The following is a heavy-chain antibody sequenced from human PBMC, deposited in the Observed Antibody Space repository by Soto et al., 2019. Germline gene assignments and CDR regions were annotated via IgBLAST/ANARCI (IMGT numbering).Heavy chain of an antibody. CDR3: ARLGSRQIPNTQYCYIDV. V-gene: IGHV4-59*08. D-gene: IGHD2-2*02. CDR1: GGSTSGYY. J-gene: IGHJ6*03. Sequence: PSVTLSVTCTGTGGSTSGYYLSWIRQPPGKGLEWIGYIYYSGTTNYNPSLKSRVTMAVDMSKNQFSLKLTSVTAADTAVYYCARLGSRQIPNTQYCYIDVWGNETTVTVSS. CDR2: IYYSGTT.